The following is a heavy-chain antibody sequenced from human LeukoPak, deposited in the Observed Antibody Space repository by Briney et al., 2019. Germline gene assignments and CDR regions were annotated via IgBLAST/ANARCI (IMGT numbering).Heavy chain of an antibody. Sequence: PGGSLRLSWAASGFTFSDYYMGCIRQAPGRGLEWVSYISSSGSTTYYAGSMKGRFTISRDNGKNSLYLQMNRLRAEDTAVYYCARDLGYDFWSGDLLPSRGNWFYPWGQGTLVTVSS. D-gene: IGHD3-3*01. CDR3: ARDLGYDFWSGDLLPSRGNWFYP. J-gene: IGHJ5*02. CDR1: GFTFSDYY. CDR2: ISSSGSTT. V-gene: IGHV3-11*04.